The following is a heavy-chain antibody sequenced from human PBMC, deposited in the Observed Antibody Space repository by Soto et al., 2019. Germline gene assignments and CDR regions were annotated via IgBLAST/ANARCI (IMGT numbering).Heavy chain of an antibody. CDR3: ARWGFTNYFDY. CDR1: GGSISSYY. J-gene: IGHJ4*02. V-gene: IGHV4-59*08. CDR2: IYYSGST. Sequence: SETLSLICTVSGGSISSYYWSWIRQPPGKGLEWIGYIYYSGSTNYNPSLKSRVTISVDTSKNQFSLKLSSVTAADTAVYYCARWGFTNYFDYWGQGTLVTVSS. D-gene: IGHD7-27*01.